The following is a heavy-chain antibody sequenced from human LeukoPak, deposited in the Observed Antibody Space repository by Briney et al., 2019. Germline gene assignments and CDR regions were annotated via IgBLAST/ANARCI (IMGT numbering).Heavy chain of an antibody. CDR2: IYYSGST. Sequence: SETLSLTCTVSGGSISSYYWSWIRQPPGKGLEWIGYIYYSGSTNYNPSLKSRVTISVDTSKNQFSLKLSSVTVADTAVYYCSTLTRGAFDIWGQGTMVTVSS. V-gene: IGHV4-59*08. CDR3: STLTRGAFDI. J-gene: IGHJ3*02. CDR1: GGSISSYY. D-gene: IGHD3-10*01.